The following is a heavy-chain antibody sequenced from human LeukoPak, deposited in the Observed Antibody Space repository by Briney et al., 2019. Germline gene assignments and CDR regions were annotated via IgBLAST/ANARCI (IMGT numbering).Heavy chain of an antibody. CDR3: ARPTHSVLEDFDY. V-gene: IGHV1-2*02. D-gene: IGHD3-3*01. J-gene: IGHJ4*02. CDR2: INPNSGGT. Sequence: ASVKVSCKASGYTLTGYYMHWVRQAPGQGLEWMGWINPNSGGTNYAQKFQGRVTMTRDTSISTAYMELSRLRSDDTAVYYCARPTHSVLEDFDYWGQGTLVTVSS. CDR1: GYTLTGYY.